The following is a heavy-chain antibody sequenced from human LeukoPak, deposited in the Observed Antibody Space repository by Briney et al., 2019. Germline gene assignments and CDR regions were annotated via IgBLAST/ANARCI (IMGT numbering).Heavy chain of an antibody. CDR3: AGSTVAY. J-gene: IGHJ4*02. CDR2: ISSGSSYT. V-gene: IGHV3-21*01. D-gene: IGHD6-19*01. CDR1: GFTFSSYS. Sequence: GGSLRLSCAASGFTFSSYSMNWVRQAPGKGLEWVSSISSGSSYTYYADSVKGRFTIPRDNAKNSLYLQMNSLRAEDTAVYYCAGSTVAYWGQGTLVTVSS.